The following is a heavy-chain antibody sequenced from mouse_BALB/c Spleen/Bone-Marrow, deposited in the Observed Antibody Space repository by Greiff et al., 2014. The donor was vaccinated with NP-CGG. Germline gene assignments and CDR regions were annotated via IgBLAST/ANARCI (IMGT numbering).Heavy chain of an antibody. Sequence: EVKLMESGGSLVQLGGSRKLSCAASGFTFSSFGMHWVRQAPEKGLEWVAYISNGSSTIYYADTVKGRFTITRDNPKNTLSLQMTSLRSEDTAMYYCARKGAMITHYYAMDYWGQGTSVTVSS. J-gene: IGHJ4*01. CDR1: GFTFSSFG. CDR2: ISNGSSTI. CDR3: ARKGAMITHYYAMDY. D-gene: IGHD2-4*01. V-gene: IGHV5-17*02.